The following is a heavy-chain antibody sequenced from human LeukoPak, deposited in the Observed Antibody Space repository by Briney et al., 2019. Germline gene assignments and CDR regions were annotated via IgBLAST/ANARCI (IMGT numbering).Heavy chain of an antibody. CDR1: GGSISSYY. Sequence: SETLSLTCTVSGGSISSYYWSWIRQPPGKGREWIGYIYYSGSTNHNPSLKSRVTISVDTSKNQFSLKLSSVTAADPAVYYCARGIAAAGRDAFDIWGQGTMVTVSS. V-gene: IGHV4-59*01. CDR3: ARGIAAAGRDAFDI. CDR2: IYYSGST. D-gene: IGHD6-13*01. J-gene: IGHJ3*02.